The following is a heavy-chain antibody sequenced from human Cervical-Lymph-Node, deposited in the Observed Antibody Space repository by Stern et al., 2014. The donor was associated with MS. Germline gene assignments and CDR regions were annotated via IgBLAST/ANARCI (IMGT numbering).Heavy chain of an antibody. Sequence: VQLVESGPGLVKPSQTLSLTCTVSGGSISSGDNYWSWIRQPPGKGPEWIGYIHYSWGTYFNPSLKSRATISADTSKNQFSLKLNSMTAADTAVYYCARVPDYGDAFFDYWGQGILVTVSS. CDR3: ARVPDYGDAFFDY. D-gene: IGHD4-17*01. CDR1: GGSISSGDNY. CDR2: IHYSWGT. V-gene: IGHV4-30-4*01. J-gene: IGHJ4*02.